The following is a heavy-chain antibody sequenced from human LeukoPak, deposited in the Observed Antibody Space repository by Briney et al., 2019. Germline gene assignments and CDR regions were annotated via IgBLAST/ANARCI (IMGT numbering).Heavy chain of an antibody. CDR3: ASGGSSSWTTRFDY. CDR1: GGSISSSNW. Sequence: SETLSLTCAVSGGSISSSNWWSWVRQPPGKGLEWIGEIYHSGSTNYNPSLKSRVTISVDKSKNQCSLKLSSVTAADTAVYYCASGGSSSWTTRFDYWGQGTLVTVSS. V-gene: IGHV4-4*02. J-gene: IGHJ4*02. CDR2: IYHSGST. D-gene: IGHD6-13*01.